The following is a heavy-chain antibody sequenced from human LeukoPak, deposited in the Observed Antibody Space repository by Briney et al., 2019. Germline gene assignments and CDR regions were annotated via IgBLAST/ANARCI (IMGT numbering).Heavy chain of an antibody. CDR2: IDYSGST. J-gene: IGHJ5*02. V-gene: IGHV4-39*01. Sequence: NPSETLSLPCTVSGGSISSSSYYWGWIRQPPGKGLEWIGSIDYSGSTYYNPSLKSRVTISVDTPRNQFSLKLTSMTAADTAVYYCARHRSCETISCYAGAVTSWGQGTLVTVSS. CDR1: GGSISSSSYY. D-gene: IGHD2-2*01. CDR3: ARHRSCETISCYAGAVTS.